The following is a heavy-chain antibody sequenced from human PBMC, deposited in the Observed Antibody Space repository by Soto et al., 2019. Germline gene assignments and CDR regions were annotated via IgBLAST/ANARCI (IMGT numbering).Heavy chain of an antibody. Sequence: EVQLLESGGGLVRPGGSLRLSCAASGFIFSNYAMTWVRQAPGKGLEWVSTLTGGGGSTYYADSVKGRFAISRDNSKNTLYLLMDSLRADDTAVYFCAKDRTTMYDAFDIWGQGTMVTVSS. CDR2: LTGGGGST. CDR1: GFIFSNYA. CDR3: AKDRTTMYDAFDI. V-gene: IGHV3-23*01. J-gene: IGHJ3*02.